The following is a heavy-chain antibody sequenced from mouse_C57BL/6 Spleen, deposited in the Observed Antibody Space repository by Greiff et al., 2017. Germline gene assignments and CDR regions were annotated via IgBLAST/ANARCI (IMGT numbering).Heavy chain of an antibody. J-gene: IGHJ2*01. CDR3: SRGYSNYGEDY. CDR2: IDPSDSYT. CDR1: GYTFTSYW. D-gene: IGHD2-5*01. Sequence: QVQLQQPGAELVMPGASVKLSCKASGYTFTSYWMHWVKQRPGQGLEWIGEIDPSDSYTNYNQKFKGKSKLTVDKSSSTAYMQLSSLTSEDSAVYYCSRGYSNYGEDYWGQGTTLTVSS. V-gene: IGHV1-69*01.